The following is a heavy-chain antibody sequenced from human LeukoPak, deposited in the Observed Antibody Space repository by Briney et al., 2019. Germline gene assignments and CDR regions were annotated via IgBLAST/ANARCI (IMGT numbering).Heavy chain of an antibody. CDR3: AKDASYSGSYYVDDY. CDR1: GFTFSSYA. CDR2: ISGSGGST. V-gene: IGHV3-23*01. D-gene: IGHD1-26*01. Sequence: GGSLRLSCAASGFTFSSYAMSWVRQAPGKGLEWVSAISGSGGSTYYADSVKGRFTISRDNSKNTLYLQMNNLRAEDTAVYYCAKDASYSGSYYVDDYWGQGTLVTVSS. J-gene: IGHJ4*02.